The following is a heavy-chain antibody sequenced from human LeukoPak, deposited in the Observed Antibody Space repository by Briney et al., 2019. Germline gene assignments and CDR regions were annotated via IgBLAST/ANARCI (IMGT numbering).Heavy chain of an antibody. Sequence: PSETLSLTCTVSGYSISSDYYWGWIRQPPGKGLEWIGNIYHSGSTYYNPSLKSRVTISVDTSKNQFSLKLSSVTAADTAVYYCARDSHYYDSSGYLVSHAFDIWGQGTMVTVSS. CDR2: IYHSGST. CDR1: GYSISSDYY. V-gene: IGHV4-38-2*02. D-gene: IGHD3-22*01. J-gene: IGHJ3*02. CDR3: ARDSHYYDSSGYLVSHAFDI.